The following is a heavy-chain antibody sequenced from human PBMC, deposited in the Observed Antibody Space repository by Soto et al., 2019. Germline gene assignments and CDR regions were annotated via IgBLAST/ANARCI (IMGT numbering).Heavy chain of an antibody. D-gene: IGHD3-10*01. CDR2: FIPIFDAS. J-gene: IGHJ3*02. CDR1: GGTFSNYA. V-gene: IGHV1-69*01. CDR3: ATKAESYGFDI. Sequence: QVQLVQSGAEVKKPGSSVKVSCKASGGTFSNYAINWVRQAPGQGLEWMGGFIPIFDASTYAQNFHGRVTITADESTTTADMKLSDLRSEDTAMYYCATKAESYGFDICGQVTLFIVSS.